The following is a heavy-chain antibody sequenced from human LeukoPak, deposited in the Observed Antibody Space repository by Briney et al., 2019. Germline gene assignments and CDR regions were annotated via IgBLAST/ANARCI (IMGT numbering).Heavy chain of an antibody. CDR2: VYGGGNT. V-gene: IGHV3-53*01. CDR1: GSTVANDP. Sequence: GGSLRLSGAASGSTVANDPISWVRQAPGKGLEWVSTVYGGGNTAYADSVKGRFTISRDTSKNTLLLQMNSLRAEDTALYFCVRERFGAIVENWGQGALVIVSS. CDR3: VRERFGAIVEN. D-gene: IGHD5-24*01. J-gene: IGHJ4*02.